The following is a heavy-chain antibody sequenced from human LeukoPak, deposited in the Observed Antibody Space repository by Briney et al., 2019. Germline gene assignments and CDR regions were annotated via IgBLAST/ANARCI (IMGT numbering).Heavy chain of an antibody. D-gene: IGHD3-22*01. CDR3: ARDLVNYDSSGYYYGGPFDY. Sequence: SQTLSLTCTVSGGSISSGSYYWSWIRQPAGKGLEWIGRIYISGSTNYNPSLKSRVTISVDTSKNQFSLKLSSVTAADTAVYYCARDLVNYDSSGYYYGGPFDYWGQGTLVTVSS. CDR1: GGSISSGSYY. CDR2: IYISGST. J-gene: IGHJ4*02. V-gene: IGHV4-61*02.